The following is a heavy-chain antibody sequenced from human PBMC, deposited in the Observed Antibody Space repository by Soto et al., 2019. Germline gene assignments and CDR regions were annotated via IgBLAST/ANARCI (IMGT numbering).Heavy chain of an antibody. J-gene: IGHJ6*02. CDR3: ARADCSSTSCYLDGMDV. Sequence: QVQLVQSGAEVKKPGSSVKVSCMASGGTFSSYTISWVRQAPGQGLEWMGRIIPILGIANYAQKFQGRVTITADKSTSTAYMELSSLRSEDTAVYYCARADCSSTSCYLDGMDVWGQGTTVTVSS. V-gene: IGHV1-69*02. CDR1: GGTFSSYT. D-gene: IGHD2-2*01. CDR2: IIPILGIA.